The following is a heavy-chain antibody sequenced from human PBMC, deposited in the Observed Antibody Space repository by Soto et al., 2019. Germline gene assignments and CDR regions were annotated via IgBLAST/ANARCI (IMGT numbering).Heavy chain of an antibody. V-gene: IGHV1-69*02. CDR3: ARGENCSRTTCSAKGFDP. CDR2: IIPILGIT. J-gene: IGHJ5*02. CDR1: GGTFSSYT. Sequence: QVQLVQSGADVKMPGSSVKVCCEASGGTFSSYTISWVRQAPGQGLEWMGRIIPILGITNYAQKFQGRVTITADKSTSTAYMELSSLRSEDTAVYYCARGENCSRTTCSAKGFDPSGQGTLVTVSS. D-gene: IGHD2-2*01.